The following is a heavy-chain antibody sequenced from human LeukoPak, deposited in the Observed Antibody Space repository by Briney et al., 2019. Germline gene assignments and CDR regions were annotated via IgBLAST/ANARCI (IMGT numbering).Heavy chain of an antibody. V-gene: IGHV3-74*01. CDR1: GFTFSSYW. Sequence: GGSLRLSCAASGFTFSSYWMHWVRQAPGKGLEWVSRINGDGSSTSYADSVKGRFTISRDNAKNSLYLQMNSLRAEDTAVYYCARALPSPLYSGSYADAFDIWGQGTMVTVSS. J-gene: IGHJ3*02. CDR2: INGDGSST. D-gene: IGHD1-26*01. CDR3: ARALPSPLYSGSYADAFDI.